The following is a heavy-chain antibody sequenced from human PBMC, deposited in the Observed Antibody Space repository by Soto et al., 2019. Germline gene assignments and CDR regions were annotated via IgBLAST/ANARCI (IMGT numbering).Heavy chain of an antibody. CDR1: GGSIGSYY. D-gene: IGHD3-22*01. V-gene: IGHV4-59*01. CDR2: IYYSGST. CDR3: ARERYDSSFDY. Sequence: SETLCLRCTVSGGSIGSYYGSWIRQPPGKGLEWIGYIYYSGSTNYNPSLKSRVTISVDTSKNQFSLKLSSVTAADTAVYYCARERYDSSFDYWGQGTLVTVSS. J-gene: IGHJ4*02.